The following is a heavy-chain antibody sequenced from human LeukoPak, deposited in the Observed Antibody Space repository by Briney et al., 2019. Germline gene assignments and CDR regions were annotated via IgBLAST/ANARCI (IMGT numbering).Heavy chain of an antibody. V-gene: IGHV1-69*04. CDR1: GGTFSSYA. J-gene: IGHJ6*02. Sequence: ASVKVSCKASGGTFSSYAISWVRQAPGQGLEWMGRIIPILGIANYAQKFQGRVTITEDKSTSTAYMELSSLRSEDTAVYYCARGGVGATSYELRGMDVWGQGTTVTVS. CDR2: IIPILGIA. CDR3: ARGGVGATSYELRGMDV. D-gene: IGHD1-26*01.